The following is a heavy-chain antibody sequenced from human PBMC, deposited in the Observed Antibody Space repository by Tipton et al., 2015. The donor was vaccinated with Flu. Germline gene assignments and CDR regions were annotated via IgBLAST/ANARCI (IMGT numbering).Heavy chain of an antibody. CDR2: ISSSGSTI. Sequence: GSLRLSCAASGFTFSSYEMNWVRQAPGKGLEWVSYISSSGSTIYYADSVKGRLTISRDNAKNSLYLQMNSLRAEDTAVYYCARVYSSGWYFFGGSSNLDYWGQGTLVTVSS. CDR3: ARVYSSGWYFFGGSSNLDY. V-gene: IGHV3-48*03. CDR1: GFTFSSYE. D-gene: IGHD6-19*01. J-gene: IGHJ4*02.